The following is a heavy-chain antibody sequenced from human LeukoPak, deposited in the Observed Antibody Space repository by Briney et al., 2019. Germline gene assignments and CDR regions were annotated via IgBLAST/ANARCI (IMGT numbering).Heavy chain of an antibody. V-gene: IGHV3-7*01. J-gene: IGHJ4*02. CDR3: ARDGGINCSSTSCPRAGGVDY. CDR1: GFTFSSYW. D-gene: IGHD2-2*01. CDR2: IKRDGSEK. Sequence: GGSLRLSCAASGFTFSSYWMSWVRQAPGKGLEWVANIKRDGSEKYYVDSVKGRFTISRDNAKNSLFLQMNSLIAEDTAVYYCARDGGINCSSTSCPRAGGVDYWGQGTLVTVSS.